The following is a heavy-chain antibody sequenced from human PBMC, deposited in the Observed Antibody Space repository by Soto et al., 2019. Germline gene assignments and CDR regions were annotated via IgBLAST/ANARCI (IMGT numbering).Heavy chain of an antibody. J-gene: IGHJ6*03. V-gene: IGHV1-8*01. D-gene: IGHD3-10*02. CDR1: GYTFSSYD. Sequence: QVQLVQSGAEVKKPGASVKVSCKASGYTFSSYDINWVRQATGQGLEWMGWMNPNSGDTNYPQKFQGRVTMTRNTSIATAYMELSSLRSEDTSVYYCARGLKFTTPLVRGVNPYYYYYSDVWGEGTTVTVSS. CDR2: MNPNSGDT. CDR3: ARGLKFTTPLVRGVNPYYYYYSDV.